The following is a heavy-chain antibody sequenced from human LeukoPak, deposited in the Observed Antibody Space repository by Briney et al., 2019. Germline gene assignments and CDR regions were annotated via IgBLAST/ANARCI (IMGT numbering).Heavy chain of an antibody. Sequence: GGSLRLSCAASGFTFSDHYIDWVRQAPGKGREWVGRIRNKANSYTTEYAASVKGRFIISRDDSKNSLYLRMNSLKTEDTAVYYCARVGIVGATGYFDNWGQGTLVTVSS. CDR2: IRNKANSYTT. D-gene: IGHD1-26*01. V-gene: IGHV3-72*01. CDR3: ARVGIVGATGYFDN. J-gene: IGHJ4*02. CDR1: GFTFSDHY.